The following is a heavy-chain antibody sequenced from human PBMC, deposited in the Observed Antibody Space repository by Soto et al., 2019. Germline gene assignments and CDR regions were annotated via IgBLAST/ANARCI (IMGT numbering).Heavy chain of an antibody. V-gene: IGHV4-30-4*01. D-gene: IGHD7-27*01. Sequence: QVQLQESGPGLVKPSQTLSLTCTVSDGSISSSDYIWSWLRPPPEKGLEGIGYFYHGGSTYRNPSLKSRITISVDASKHQFFLSLTSVTAADTGSYYCARGPSGDKADYWGQGTLVTVSS. J-gene: IGHJ4*02. CDR2: FYHGGST. CDR1: DGSISSSDYI. CDR3: ARGPSGDKADY.